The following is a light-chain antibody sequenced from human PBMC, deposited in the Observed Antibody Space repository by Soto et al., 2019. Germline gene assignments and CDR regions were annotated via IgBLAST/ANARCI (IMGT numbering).Light chain of an antibody. CDR2: GAS. Sequence: EIVLTQSPGTLSLSPGKRATLSCRASQSISSSYLAWYQQRPGQAPRLLIYGASSRATGIPDRFSGSGSGTEFTLTISRLEPEDFAVYYCQQRNTWPETFGQGTKLEIK. CDR3: QQRNTWPET. J-gene: IGKJ2*01. CDR1: QSISSSY. V-gene: IGKV3D-20*02.